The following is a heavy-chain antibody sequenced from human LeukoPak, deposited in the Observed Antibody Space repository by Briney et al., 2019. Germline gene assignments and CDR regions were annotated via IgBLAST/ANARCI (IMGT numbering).Heavy chain of an antibody. CDR3: TRSHQYSSGWYYRYYYYGMDV. J-gene: IGHJ6*02. CDR1: GYTFTSYY. Sequence: GASVKVSCKASGYTFTSYYMHWVRQAPGQGLEWMGIINPSGGSTSYAQKFQGRVTMTRDTSTSTVYMELSSLRSEDTAVYYCTRSHQYSSGWYYRYYYYGMDVWGQGTTVTVSS. V-gene: IGHV1-46*01. D-gene: IGHD6-19*01. CDR2: INPSGGST.